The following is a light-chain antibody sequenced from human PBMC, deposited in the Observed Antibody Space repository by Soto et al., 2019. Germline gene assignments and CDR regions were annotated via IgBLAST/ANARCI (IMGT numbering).Light chain of an antibody. CDR3: QQYSNWPLT. CDR1: QSVNSN. CDR2: GAS. J-gene: IGKJ4*01. Sequence: EIVMTQSPATLSVSPGERATLSCRASQSVNSNLAWYQQKPGQAPRLLIYGASTRATGIPARFSGSGSGTEFTLTISSPQSEDFAVFYCQQYSNWPLTFGGGTTVEI. V-gene: IGKV3-15*01.